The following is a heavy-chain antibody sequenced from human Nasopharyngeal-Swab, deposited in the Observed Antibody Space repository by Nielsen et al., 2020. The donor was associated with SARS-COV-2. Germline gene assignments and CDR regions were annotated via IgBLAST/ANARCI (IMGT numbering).Heavy chain of an antibody. D-gene: IGHD3-22*01. CDR2: ISYDGSNK. CDR3: ARAHDSSGYYRRRSYFDY. J-gene: IGHJ4*02. Sequence: VRQAPGKGLEWVAVISYDGSNKYYADSVKGRFTISRDNSKNTLYLQMNSLRAEDTAVYYCARAHDSSGYYRRRSYFDYWGQGTLVTVSS. V-gene: IGHV3-30*03.